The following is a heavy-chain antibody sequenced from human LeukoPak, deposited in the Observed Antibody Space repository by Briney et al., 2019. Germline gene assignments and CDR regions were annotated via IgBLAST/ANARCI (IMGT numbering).Heavy chain of an antibody. V-gene: IGHV3-30*03. CDR1: GFTFSSYS. CDR2: ISYDGSNR. J-gene: IGHJ4*02. D-gene: IGHD3-10*01. CDR3: ARDRGAYFDY. Sequence: GGSLRLSCAASGFTFSSYSMNWVRQAPGKGLEWVAVISYDGSNRYYADSVKGRFTISRDNSKNTLYLQMNSLRAEDTAVYYCARDRGAYFDYWGQGTLVTVSS.